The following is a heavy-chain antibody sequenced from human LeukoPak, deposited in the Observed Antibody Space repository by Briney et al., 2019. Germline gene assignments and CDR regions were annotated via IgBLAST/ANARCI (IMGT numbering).Heavy chain of an antibody. D-gene: IGHD4-23*01. V-gene: IGHV3-53*01. CDR1: GFTVSSNC. J-gene: IGHJ4*02. Sequence: GSLRLSCAASGFTVSSNCMSWVRQAPGKGLEWVSFTYSGGTTYYTDSVKGRFTISRDNSKNTVFLQMNSLRAEDTAVYYCATGPTVVTSSLHWGQGTLVTVSS. CDR3: ATGPTVVTSSLH. CDR2: TYSGGTT.